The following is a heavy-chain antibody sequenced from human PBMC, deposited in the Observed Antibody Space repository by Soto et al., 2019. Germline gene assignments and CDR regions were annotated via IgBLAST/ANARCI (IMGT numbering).Heavy chain of an antibody. CDR2: IYYRGST. D-gene: IGHD1-26*01. V-gene: IGHV4-59*11. Sequence: SSDTLSLTCTVSGASISSHYWSWVRQDPGKGLEGIGHIYYRGSTNYNPSLRSRSTISVDASKSQFSLKLNSVTTAGTAVYYCARDGREASGMDVWGQGTKVT. CDR1: GASISSHY. CDR3: ARDGREASGMDV. J-gene: IGHJ6*02.